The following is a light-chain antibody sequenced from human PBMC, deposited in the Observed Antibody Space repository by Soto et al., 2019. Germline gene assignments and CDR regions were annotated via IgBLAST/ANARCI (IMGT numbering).Light chain of an antibody. CDR1: SSNVGNYNL. CDR3: CSYAGSDTYV. Sequence: QSVLTQPASVSGSPGQSITITCTGTSSNVGNYNLVSWYQQHPGKAPKLMIYEVYKRPSGVSDRFSGSKSGITASLTISGLQAEDEADYYCCSYAGSDTYVFGTGTKVTVL. CDR2: EVY. V-gene: IGLV2-23*02. J-gene: IGLJ1*01.